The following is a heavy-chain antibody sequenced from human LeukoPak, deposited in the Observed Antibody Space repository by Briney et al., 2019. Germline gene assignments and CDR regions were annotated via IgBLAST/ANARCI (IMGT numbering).Heavy chain of an antibody. CDR1: GFTFSSYS. CDR2: ISSSSSYI. J-gene: IGHJ4*02. D-gene: IGHD3-3*01. CDR3: AKGTVRSGPWDYFDY. V-gene: IGHV3-21*04. Sequence: PGGSLRLSCAASGFTFSSYSMNWVRQAPGKGLEWVSSISSSSSYIYYADSVKGRFTISRDNSKNTLYLQMNSLRAEDTAVYYCAKGTVRSGPWDYFDYWGQGTLVTVSS.